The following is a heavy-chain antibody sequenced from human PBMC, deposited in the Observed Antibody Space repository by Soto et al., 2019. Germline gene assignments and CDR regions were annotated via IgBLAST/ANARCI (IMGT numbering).Heavy chain of an antibody. Sequence: QVQLQESGPGMVKPSETLSLTCTVSGGPINNYYWSWIRQPPGKGLEWIGFIYYSGSTNYNPSLKSRVTISVDTSKNHFSLKLSSVTAADTAVYYCARSSDLPYYYGSGSHSYYFDYWGQGTLATVSS. CDR3: ARSSDLPYYYGSGSHSYYFDY. CDR2: IYYSGST. J-gene: IGHJ4*02. CDR1: GGPINNYY. V-gene: IGHV4-59*01. D-gene: IGHD3-10*01.